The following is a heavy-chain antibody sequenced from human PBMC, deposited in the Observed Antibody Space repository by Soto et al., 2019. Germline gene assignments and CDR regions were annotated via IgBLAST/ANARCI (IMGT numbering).Heavy chain of an antibody. CDR2: ISGYNGQT. CDR3: ARDVRKELWVEGLNAMDV. Sequence: QVQLVQSGPEVKKPGASVKVSCKASAYTFTTYGITGVRQAPGQGLEWMGWISGYNGQTNYAQKFRGRVTITTDTSTSTAYVELRSLRSDDTAMYYCARDVRKELWVEGLNAMDVWGQGTTVTVSS. CDR1: AYTFTTYG. J-gene: IGHJ6*02. V-gene: IGHV1-18*01. D-gene: IGHD5-18*01.